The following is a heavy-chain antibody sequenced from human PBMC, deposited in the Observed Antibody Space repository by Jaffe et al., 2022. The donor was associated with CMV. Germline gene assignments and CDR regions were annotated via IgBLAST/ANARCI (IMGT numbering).Heavy chain of an antibody. V-gene: IGHV3-15*01. CDR2: IKSKTAGGTV. J-gene: IGHJ6*02. CDR1: GLTFSNAW. D-gene: IGHD3-10*01. Sequence: EVQLVESGGGLVEPGGSLRLSCSASGLTFSNAWMSWVRQAPGRGLEWVGRIKSKTAGGTVEYAAPVKDRFTISRDDSENTLYLLMNSLKTEDTATYHCATYMVRGGSFYGLDVWGQGTTVIVSS. CDR3: ATYMVRGGSFYGLDV.